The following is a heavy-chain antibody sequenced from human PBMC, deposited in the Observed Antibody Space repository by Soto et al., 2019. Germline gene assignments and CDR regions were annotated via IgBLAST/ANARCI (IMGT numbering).Heavy chain of an antibody. J-gene: IGHJ4*02. D-gene: IGHD3-22*01. Sequence: ETLSLTCTVSGGSVSSGSYYWSSVRQAPGKGLEWVSAISGSGGSTYYADSVKGRFTISRDNSKNTLYLQMNSLRAEDTAVYYCAKGGSGLAAYWGQGTLVTV. CDR1: GGSVSSGSYY. CDR2: ISGSGGST. CDR3: AKGGSGLAAY. V-gene: IGHV3-23*01.